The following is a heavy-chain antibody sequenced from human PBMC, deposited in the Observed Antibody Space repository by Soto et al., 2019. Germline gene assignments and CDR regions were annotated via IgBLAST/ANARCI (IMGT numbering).Heavy chain of an antibody. CDR2: ISPYNDDT. Sequence: ASVKVACKASGYTISSYGINWVLLAPRKGLEWLGWISPYNDDTKYAQKLQGRVTMTTDTSSRTAYMALRSLRSDDTAVYFCARGGYYDSSGSRNYHYYGMDVWGQGTTVTVSS. CDR1: GYTISSYG. V-gene: IGHV1-18*01. D-gene: IGHD3-22*01. J-gene: IGHJ6*02. CDR3: ARGGYYDSSGSRNYHYYGMDV.